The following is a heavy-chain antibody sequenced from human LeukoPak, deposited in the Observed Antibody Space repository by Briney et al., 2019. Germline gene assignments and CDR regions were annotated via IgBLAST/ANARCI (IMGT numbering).Heavy chain of an antibody. CDR1: GGTFSSYA. CDR2: IIPIFGTA. Sequence: SVKVSCKASGGTFSSYAISWVRQAPGQGLEWMGGIIPIFGTANYAQKFQGRVTITADESTSTAYMELSSLRSEDTAVYYCARDRNWNVNMFDPWGQGTLVTVFS. J-gene: IGHJ5*02. CDR3: ARDRNWNVNMFDP. V-gene: IGHV1-69*01. D-gene: IGHD1-1*01.